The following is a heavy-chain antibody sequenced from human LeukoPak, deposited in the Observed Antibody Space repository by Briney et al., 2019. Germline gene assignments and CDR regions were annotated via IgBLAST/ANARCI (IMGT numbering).Heavy chain of an antibody. D-gene: IGHD3-3*01. V-gene: IGHV3-30-3*01. J-gene: IGHJ6*02. CDR2: ISYDGSKK. CDR1: GFTFSSYA. CDR3: ARGGDFWSGYKTHEYGLDV. Sequence: GRSLRLSCAASGFTFSSYAMHWVRQAPGKGLEWVAVISYDGSKKYHADSVKGRFTISRDNSNKMQYLEMDSRRADDTAVYYCARGGDFWSGYKTHEYGLDVWGQGTTVTVSS.